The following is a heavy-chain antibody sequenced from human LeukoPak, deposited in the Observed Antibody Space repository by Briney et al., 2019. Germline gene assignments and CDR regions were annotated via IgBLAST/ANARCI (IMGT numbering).Heavy chain of an antibody. CDR3: ASSVIFGVVRGFDP. CDR2: IYHSGST. Sequence: SQTLSLTCTVSGGSISSGGYYWSWIRQPPGKGLEWIGYIYHSGSTYYNPSLKSRVTISVDRSKNQFSLKLSSVTAADTAVYYCASSVIFGVVRGFDPWGQGTLVTVSS. D-gene: IGHD3-3*01. V-gene: IGHV4-30-2*01. CDR1: GGSISSGGYY. J-gene: IGHJ5*02.